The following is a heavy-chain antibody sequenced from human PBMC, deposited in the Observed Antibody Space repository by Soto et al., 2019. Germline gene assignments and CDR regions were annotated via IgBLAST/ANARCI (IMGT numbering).Heavy chain of an antibody. Sequence: PGGSLRLSCAASGFTFSSYAMHWVRQAPGKGLEWVAVISYDGSNKYYADSVKGRFTISRDNSKNTLYLQMNSLRAEDTAVYYCARDRATYLYSSSPYYYYYYGMDVWGQGTTVTVSS. CDR3: ARDRATYLYSSSPYYYYYYGMDV. J-gene: IGHJ6*02. CDR1: GFTFSSYA. D-gene: IGHD6-6*01. CDR2: ISYDGSNK. V-gene: IGHV3-30-3*01.